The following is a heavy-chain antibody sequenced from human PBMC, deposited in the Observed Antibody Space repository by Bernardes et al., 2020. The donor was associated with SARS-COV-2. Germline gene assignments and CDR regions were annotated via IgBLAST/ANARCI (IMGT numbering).Heavy chain of an antibody. CDR1: GFIFTNYE. CDR2: ISTSSSTI. Sequence: GGSLRLSCAASGFIFTNYEMTWVRQAPGKGLEWISYISTSSSTIYYADSVRGRFTISRDNAKNSLYLQMNSLRVEDTAVYYCATLKWGQVVMRAFDMWGQGRMDTVSS. CDR3: ATLKWGQVVMRAFDM. D-gene: IGHD2-2*01. V-gene: IGHV3-48*03. J-gene: IGHJ3*02.